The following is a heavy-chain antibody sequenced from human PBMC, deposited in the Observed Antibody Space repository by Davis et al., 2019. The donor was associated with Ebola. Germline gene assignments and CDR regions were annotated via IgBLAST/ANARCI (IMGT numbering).Heavy chain of an antibody. J-gene: IGHJ4*02. V-gene: IGHV4/OR15-8*01. CDR2: ISHGGSA. D-gene: IGHD2-21*02. CDR3: AGEYNDGYY. Sequence: PSETLSLTCVVSGGSISSNNWWSWVRQSPGKGLEWIAEISHGGSARYNPSLKSRLIISIDKSINQIFLSLTSVIAADTAVYYCAGEYNDGYYWGQGILVTVSS. CDR1: GGSISSNNW.